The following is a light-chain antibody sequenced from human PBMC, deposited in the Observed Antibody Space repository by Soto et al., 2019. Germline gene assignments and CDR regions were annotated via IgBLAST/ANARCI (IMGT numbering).Light chain of an antibody. CDR2: DVS. CDR1: SSDVGGYNY. Sequence: HSALPQPASVSVSTAQSITLSCPATSSDVGGYNYVSLYQQHPGKAPNLRMYDVSNRPIGVSNRFSGSKSGNTASLTISGLQAEDEADYYCSSYTSSSTLVVFGTGTKVTV. V-gene: IGLV2-14*01. J-gene: IGLJ1*01. CDR3: SSYTSSSTLVV.